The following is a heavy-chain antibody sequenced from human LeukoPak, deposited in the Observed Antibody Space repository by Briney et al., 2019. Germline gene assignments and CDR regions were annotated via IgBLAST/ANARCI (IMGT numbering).Heavy chain of an antibody. V-gene: IGHV4-59*01. CDR3: ARSYGAYPRFAY. CDR1: GDSITGYY. CDR2: VYYSGTT. J-gene: IGHJ4*02. Sequence: ETLSLTCTVSGDSITGYYWSWIRQPPGKGLEWIGYVYYSGTTNYSPSLESRVTISVGTSKDRFSLKLSSVTTADTAVYYCARSYGAYPRFAYWGQETLVPVS. D-gene: IGHD4-17*01.